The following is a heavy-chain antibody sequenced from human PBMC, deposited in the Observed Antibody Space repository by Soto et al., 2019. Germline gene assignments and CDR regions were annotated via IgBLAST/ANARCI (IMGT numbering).Heavy chain of an antibody. CDR3: AKEKGGYSGYDRGFDY. Sequence: SETLSLTCAVYGGSFSGYYWSWIRQPPGKGLEWIGEINHSGSTNYNPSLKSRVTISVDTSKNQFSLKLSSVTAADTAVYYCAKEKGGYSGYDRGFDYWGQGTLVT. CDR2: INHSGST. V-gene: IGHV4-34*01. D-gene: IGHD5-12*01. J-gene: IGHJ4*02. CDR1: GGSFSGYY.